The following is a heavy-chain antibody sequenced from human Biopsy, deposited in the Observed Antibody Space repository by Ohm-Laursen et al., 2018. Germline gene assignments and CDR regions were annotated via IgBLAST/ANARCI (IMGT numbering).Heavy chain of an antibody. CDR1: GFSVSSYD. Sequence: SLRLSCAASGFSVSSYDMNWVRQAPGKGLEWISYISETSSHIYDADSVRGRFTVARGIAKNSLYLQLNSLRVEDTAVYYCARDWSRRAREGGMDIWGQGTTVTVSS. V-gene: IGHV3-21*01. D-gene: IGHD6-6*01. CDR3: ARDWSRRAREGGMDI. J-gene: IGHJ6*02. CDR2: ISETSSHI.